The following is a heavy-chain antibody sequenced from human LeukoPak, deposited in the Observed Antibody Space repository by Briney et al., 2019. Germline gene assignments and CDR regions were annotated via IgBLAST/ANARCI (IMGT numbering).Heavy chain of an antibody. J-gene: IGHJ5*02. Sequence: PSETLSLTCTVSGGSISSYYWSWIRQPPGKGLEWIGYIYYSGSTNYNPSLKSRVTISVDTSKNQFSLKLSSVTAADTAVYYCARGSSEGSWFDPWGQGTLVTVS. CDR2: IYYSGST. V-gene: IGHV4-59*01. CDR1: GGSISSYY. D-gene: IGHD6-6*01. CDR3: ARGSSEGSWFDP.